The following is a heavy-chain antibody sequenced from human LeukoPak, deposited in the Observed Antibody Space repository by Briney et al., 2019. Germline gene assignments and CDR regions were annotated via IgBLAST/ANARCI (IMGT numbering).Heavy chain of an antibody. V-gene: IGHV1-2*02. CDR3: AALGYCSSTSCYPDDY. CDR1: GYTFTDYY. Sequence: GASVKVSCKASGYTFTDYYIHWVRQAPGQGLEWMGWINPNSGGTNSAQKFQGRVTMTRDTSISTAYMELSRLRSDDTAVYYCAALGYCSSTSCYPDDYWGQGTLVTVSS. J-gene: IGHJ4*02. D-gene: IGHD2-2*01. CDR2: INPNSGGT.